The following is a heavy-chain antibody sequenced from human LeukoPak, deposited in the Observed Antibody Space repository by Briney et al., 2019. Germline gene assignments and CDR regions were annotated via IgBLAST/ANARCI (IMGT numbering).Heavy chain of an antibody. V-gene: IGHV3-30-3*01. Sequence: GRSLRLSCAASGFTFSSYAMHWVRQAPGKGLEWVAVISYDGSNKYYADSVKGRFTISRDNSKNTLYLQMNNLRAEDTAVYYCARLYGDYVLTFDYWGQGTLVTVSS. CDR2: ISYDGSNK. CDR1: GFTFSSYA. CDR3: ARLYGDYVLTFDY. D-gene: IGHD4-17*01. J-gene: IGHJ4*02.